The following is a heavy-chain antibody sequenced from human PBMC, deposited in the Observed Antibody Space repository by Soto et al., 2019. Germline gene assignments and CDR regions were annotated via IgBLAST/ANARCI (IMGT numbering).Heavy chain of an antibody. CDR1: GGTFSSYA. D-gene: IGHD2-21*02. CDR3: ARKNVVVTAIPYYYYGMDV. CDR2: IIPIFGTA. Sequence: QVQLVQSGAEVKKPGSSVKVSCKASGGTFSSYAISWVRQAPGQGLEWMGGIIPIFGTANYAQKFQGRATITADESTSTAYMELSSLRSEDTAVYYCARKNVVVTAIPYYYYGMDVWGQGTTVTVSS. J-gene: IGHJ6*02. V-gene: IGHV1-69*12.